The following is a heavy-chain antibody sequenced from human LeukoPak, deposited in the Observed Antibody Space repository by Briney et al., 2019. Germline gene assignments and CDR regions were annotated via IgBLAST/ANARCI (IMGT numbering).Heavy chain of an antibody. D-gene: IGHD3-9*01. J-gene: IGHJ4*02. V-gene: IGHV4-59*01. CDR1: GGSISRYS. CDR3: ARAQPSRRYDILTGYSANFDY. Sequence: SETLSLTFTVSGGSISRYSCSWIRQPPGKGLAWSGYIYYSGSTNYNPSLKSRVTISVDTSKTQFSVKSSSVTAVDTAVYYCARAQPSRRYDILTGYSANFDYWGQGTLVTVSS. CDR2: IYYSGST.